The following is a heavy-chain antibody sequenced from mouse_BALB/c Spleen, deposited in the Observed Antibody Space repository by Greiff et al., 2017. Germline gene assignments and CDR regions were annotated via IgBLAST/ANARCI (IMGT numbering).Heavy chain of an antibody. CDR1: GYTFTSYW. CDR2: IDPSDSYT. CDR3: TRAQRSGYGNFFAY. J-gene: IGHJ3*01. V-gene: IGHV1S127*01. D-gene: IGHD2-1*01. Sequence: QVQLKQPGAELVKPGASVKMSCKASGYTFTSYWMHWVKQRPGQGLEWIGVIDPSDSYTSYNQKFKGKATLTVDTSSSTAYMQLSSLTSEDSAVYYCTRAQRSGYGNFFAYWGQGTLVTVSA.